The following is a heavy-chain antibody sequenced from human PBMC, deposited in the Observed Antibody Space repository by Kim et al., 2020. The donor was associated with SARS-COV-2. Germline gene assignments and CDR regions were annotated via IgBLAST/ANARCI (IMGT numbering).Heavy chain of an antibody. J-gene: IGHJ4*02. Sequence: GGSLRLSCAASGFTFSDYYMSWIRQAPGKGLEWVSYISSSGSTIYYAYSVKGRFTISRDNAKNSLYLQMNSLRAEDTAVYYCAREPSSVSWESMIVVVTNFDYWGQGTLVTVSS. CDR3: AREPSSVSWESMIVVVTNFDY. V-gene: IGHV3-11*01. CDR1: GFTFSDYY. CDR2: ISSSGSTI. D-gene: IGHD3-22*01.